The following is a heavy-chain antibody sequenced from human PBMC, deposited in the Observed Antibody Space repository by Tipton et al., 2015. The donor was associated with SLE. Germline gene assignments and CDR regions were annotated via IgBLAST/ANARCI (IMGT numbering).Heavy chain of an antibody. V-gene: IGHV3-33*05. D-gene: IGHD6-13*01. J-gene: IGHJ5*02. CDR1: GFTFSSYG. CDR3: ARDRGQSSSIGFDP. Sequence: SLRLSCAASGFTFSSYGMHWVRQAPGKGLEWVAVISYDGSNKYYADSVKGRFTISRDNAKNSLYLQMNSLRAEDTAVYYCARDRGQSSSIGFDPWGQGTLVTVSS. CDR2: ISYDGSNK.